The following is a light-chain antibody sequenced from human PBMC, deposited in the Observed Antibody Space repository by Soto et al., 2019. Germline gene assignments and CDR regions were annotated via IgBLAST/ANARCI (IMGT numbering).Light chain of an antibody. CDR3: QQYDSSPKT. CDR2: GAS. Sequence: EIVLTQSPGTLSLSPGERATPSCRASQSVSNNYLAWYQQKPGQAPRLLIYGASSRATGIPDRFSGSGSGTDFTLTISRLEPEDFAVYYCQQYDSSPKTFGQGTKVDIK. CDR1: QSVSNNY. V-gene: IGKV3-20*01. J-gene: IGKJ1*01.